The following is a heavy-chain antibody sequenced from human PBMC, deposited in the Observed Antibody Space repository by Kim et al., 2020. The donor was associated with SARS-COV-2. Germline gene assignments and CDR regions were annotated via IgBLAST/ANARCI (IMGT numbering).Heavy chain of an antibody. D-gene: IGHD2-21*01. Sequence: GGSLRLSCAASGISFDNAWMNWVRQAPGMGLEWVGRIKSKADGGTVDYSIPVKGRFLISRDDLRNTLYLQMHSLKTEDTGVYYCTTSRLWPTTWAFDIWGQGTTVTVSP. J-gene: IGHJ3*02. CDR3: TTSRLWPTTWAFDI. V-gene: IGHV3-15*01. CDR1: GISFDNAW. CDR2: IKSKADGGTV.